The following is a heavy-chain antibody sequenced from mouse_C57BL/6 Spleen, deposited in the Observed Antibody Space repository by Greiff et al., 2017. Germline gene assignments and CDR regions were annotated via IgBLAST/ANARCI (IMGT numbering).Heavy chain of an antibody. J-gene: IGHJ3*01. CDR2: IDPETGGT. D-gene: IGHD4-1*01. V-gene: IGHV1-7*01. Sequence: VQLQQSGAELAKPGASVKLSCKASGYTFTSYWMHWVKQRPGQGLEWIGAIDPETGGTAYNQKFKGKAILTADKSSSTAYMELRSLTSEDSAVYYCTRWETGTFAYWGQGTLVTVSA. CDR3: TRWETGTFAY. CDR1: GYTFTSYW.